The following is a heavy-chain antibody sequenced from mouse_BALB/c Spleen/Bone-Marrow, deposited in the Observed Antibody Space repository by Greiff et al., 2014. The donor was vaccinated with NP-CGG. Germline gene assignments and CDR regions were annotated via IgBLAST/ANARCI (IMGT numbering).Heavy chain of an antibody. Sequence: QVQLQQSGPELVRPGVLVKISCKGSGYTFTDYAMHWVKQSHAKSLEWIGVISTYSGNTNYNQKFKGKATMTVDKSSSTAYMELARLTSEDSAIYYCARYGYGSSYYAMDYWGQGTSVTVSS. V-gene: IGHV1-67*01. CDR1: GYTFTDYA. CDR2: ISTYSGNT. CDR3: ARYGYGSSYYAMDY. D-gene: IGHD1-1*01. J-gene: IGHJ4*01.